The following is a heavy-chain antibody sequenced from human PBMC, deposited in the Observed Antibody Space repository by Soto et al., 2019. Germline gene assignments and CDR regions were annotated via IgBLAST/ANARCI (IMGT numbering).Heavy chain of an antibody. D-gene: IGHD3-10*01. V-gene: IGHV4-61*01. Sequence: PSETLSLTCTVSGGSVSSGTSYWSWIRQPPGKGLEWIGNIFYTGTTSYNPSLKSRVAISIDTSRNQFSRRLTSVTAADTAVYYCAGERGVWFGDLLPHGWLVPWGQGTLVTVSS. J-gene: IGHJ5*02. CDR1: GGSVSSGTSY. CDR2: IFYTGTT. CDR3: AGERGVWFGDLLPHGWLVP.